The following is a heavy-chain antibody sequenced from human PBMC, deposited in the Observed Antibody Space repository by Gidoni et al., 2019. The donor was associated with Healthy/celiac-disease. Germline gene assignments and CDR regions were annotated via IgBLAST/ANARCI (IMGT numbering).Heavy chain of an antibody. V-gene: IGHV3-48*04. CDR3: ARDQGSGWYMWTAQLDY. D-gene: IGHD6-19*01. J-gene: IGHJ4*02. Sequence: EVQLVESGGGLVQPGGSLRLSCAASGFTFSSYSMNWVRQAPGKGLEWVSYISSSSSTIYYADSVKGRFTISRDNAKNSLYLQMNSLRAEDTAVYYCARDQGSGWYMWTAQLDYWGQGTLVTVSS. CDR1: GFTFSSYS. CDR2: ISSSSSTI.